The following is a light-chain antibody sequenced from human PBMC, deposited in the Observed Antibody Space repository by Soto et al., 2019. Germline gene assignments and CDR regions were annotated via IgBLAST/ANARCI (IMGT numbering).Light chain of an antibody. V-gene: IGKV3-15*01. J-gene: IGKJ4*02. CDR1: QGIGDT. CDR3: QRYNHWPLT. CDR2: DTS. Sequence: VMSKYQATLSVSPGEGATISCRASQGIGDTLAWYQHKAGQTPRLLIYDTSTRATGVPARFSGSRSGTEFTLTINSLQSEDFAVYYCQRYNHWPLTFGGGTKVDIK.